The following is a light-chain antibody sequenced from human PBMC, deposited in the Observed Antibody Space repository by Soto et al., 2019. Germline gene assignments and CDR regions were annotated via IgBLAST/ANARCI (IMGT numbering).Light chain of an antibody. CDR1: QSISSW. Sequence: DIQMTQSPSTLSASLGDRVTINCRASQSISSWLAWYQQKPGKAPKLLIYGASTLQSGVPSRFSGSGSGTDYTLNISSLQPEDFATYYCQQSYRTPTFGQGTRLEIK. CDR2: GAS. CDR3: QQSYRTPT. V-gene: IGKV1-39*01. J-gene: IGKJ5*01.